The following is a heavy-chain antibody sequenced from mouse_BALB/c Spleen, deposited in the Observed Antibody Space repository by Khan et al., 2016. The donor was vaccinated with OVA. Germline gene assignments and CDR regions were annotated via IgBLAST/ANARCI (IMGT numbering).Heavy chain of an antibody. D-gene: IGHD2-14*01. Sequence: XQLQQSGPDLMKPGASVKISCKASGYSFTLYYMTWVKQSHGKSLEWIGRVNPNTGGSDYNQEFKGKAILTVDKSSNTAYMELHSLTSEDSAVYYCARGYDFFAYWGQGTLVTVSA. CDR2: VNPNTGGS. CDR1: GYSFTLYY. CDR3: ARGYDFFAY. J-gene: IGHJ3*01. V-gene: IGHV1-26*01.